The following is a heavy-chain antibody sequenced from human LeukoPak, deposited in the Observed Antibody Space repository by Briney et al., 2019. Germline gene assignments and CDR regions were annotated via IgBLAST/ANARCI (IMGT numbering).Heavy chain of an antibody. V-gene: IGHV1-2*02. CDR1: GYTFTGYY. J-gene: IGHJ4*02. CDR3: ARATKDIAVAGH. D-gene: IGHD6-19*01. CDR2: INPNSGGT. Sequence: GASVKVSCKASGYTFTGYYMHWVRQAPGQGLEWMGWINPNSGGTNYAQKFQGRVTTTRDTSISTAYMELSRLRSDDTAVYYCARATKDIAVAGHWGQGTLVTVSS.